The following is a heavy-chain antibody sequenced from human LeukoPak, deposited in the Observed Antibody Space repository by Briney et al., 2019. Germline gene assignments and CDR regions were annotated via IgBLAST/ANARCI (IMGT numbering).Heavy chain of an antibody. V-gene: IGHV3-9*01. D-gene: IGHD1-26*01. CDR2: ISWNSGSI. J-gene: IGHJ3*02. CDR3: AKDTSGSYLRAFDI. Sequence: PGRSLRLSCAASGFTFDDYAMHWVRQAPGKGLEWVSGISWNSGSIGYADSVKGRFTISRDNAKNSLYLQMNSLRAEDTALYYCAKDTSGSYLRAFDIWGQGTMVTVPS. CDR1: GFTFDDYA.